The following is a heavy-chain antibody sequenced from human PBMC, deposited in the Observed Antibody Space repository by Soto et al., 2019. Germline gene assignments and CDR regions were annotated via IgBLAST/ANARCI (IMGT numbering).Heavy chain of an antibody. CDR3: ARLYCSASSCYSVGAFDI. J-gene: IGHJ3*02. Sequence: QVQLVESGGGVVQPGRSLRLSCAASGFTFSSYGMHWVGQAPGKGLEWVALIWFDGSDKYYTESVKGRFTISRDNSKSTLYLQMNSLRAEDTAVYYCARLYCSASSCYSVGAFDIRGQGTMVTVSS. CDR2: IWFDGSDK. V-gene: IGHV3-33*01. CDR1: GFTFSSYG. D-gene: IGHD2-15*01.